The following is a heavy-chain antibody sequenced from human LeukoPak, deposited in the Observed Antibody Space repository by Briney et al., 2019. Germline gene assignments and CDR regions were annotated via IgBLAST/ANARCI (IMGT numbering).Heavy chain of an antibody. V-gene: IGHV3-73*01. Sequence: PGGSLRLSCAASGFTFNGSAMQWVRQAAGKGVEWVGRIRSKANSYATAYAASVKGRFTISRDDSKNTAYLQMNSLKTEDTAVYYCCQLAFDYWGQGTLVTVSS. CDR3: CQLAFDY. CDR2: IRSKANSYAT. D-gene: IGHD2-2*01. J-gene: IGHJ4*02. CDR1: GFTFNGSA.